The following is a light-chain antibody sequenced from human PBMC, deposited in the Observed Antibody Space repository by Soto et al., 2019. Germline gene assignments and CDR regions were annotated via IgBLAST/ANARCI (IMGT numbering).Light chain of an antibody. Sequence: QSVLTQPASVSGSPGQSITISCTGTSSDVGGYNYVSWYQQHPGKAPKLMIYEVSNRPSGVSNRFSGSKSGNTAPLTISGLQSEDEADYYCSSYTSSSNVVFGGGAKVTV. CDR3: SSYTSSSNVV. CDR2: EVS. V-gene: IGLV2-14*01. J-gene: IGLJ2*01. CDR1: SSDVGGYNY.